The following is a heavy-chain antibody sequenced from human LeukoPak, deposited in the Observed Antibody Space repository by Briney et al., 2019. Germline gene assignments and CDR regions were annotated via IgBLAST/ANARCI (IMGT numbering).Heavy chain of an antibody. CDR3: AREVVVVPAAMGYYFDY. J-gene: IGHJ4*02. V-gene: IGHV4-59*01. CDR1: GGSISSYY. Sequence: SETLSLTCTVSGGSISSYYWSWIRQPPGKGLGWIGYIYYSGSTNYNPSLKSRVTISVDTSKNQFSLKLSSVAAADTAVYYCAREVVVVPAAMGYYFDYWGQGTLVTVSS. CDR2: IYYSGST. D-gene: IGHD2-2*01.